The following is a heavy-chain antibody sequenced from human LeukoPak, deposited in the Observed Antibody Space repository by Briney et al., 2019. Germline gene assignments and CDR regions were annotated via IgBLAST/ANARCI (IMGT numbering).Heavy chain of an antibody. V-gene: IGHV1-8*03. D-gene: IGHD3-9*01. CDR1: GYTFTSYD. Sequence: ASVKVSCKASGYTFTSYDINWVRQATGKGLEGMGWMNPNSGNTGYAQKFQGRVNIPRNTSIRRAYMVLSSLRYEDTAVYYYARATRYFDGLLNPSYYYYMDVCGKGTTVTVSS. J-gene: IGHJ6*03. CDR3: ARATRYFDGLLNPSYYYYMDV. CDR2: MNPNSGNT.